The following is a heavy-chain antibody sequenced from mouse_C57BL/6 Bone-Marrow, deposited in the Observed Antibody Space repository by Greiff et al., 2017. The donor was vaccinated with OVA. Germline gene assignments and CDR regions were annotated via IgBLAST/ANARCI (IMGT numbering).Heavy chain of an antibody. CDR2: IDPSDSYT. CDR1: GYTFTSYW. Sequence: QVQLQQPGAELVKPGASVKLSCKASGYTFTSYWMQWVKQRPGQGLEWIGEIDPSDSYTNYNQKFKGKATLTVDTSSSTAYMQLNSLTSEDSAVYYCASAVFAYWGQGTTLTVSS. J-gene: IGHJ2*01. V-gene: IGHV1-50*01. CDR3: ASAVFAY.